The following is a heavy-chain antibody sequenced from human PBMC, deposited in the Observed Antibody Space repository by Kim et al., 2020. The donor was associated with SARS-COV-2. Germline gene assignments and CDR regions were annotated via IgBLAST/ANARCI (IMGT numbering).Heavy chain of an antibody. Sequence: GGSLRLSCAASGFTFSSYAMSWVRQAPGKGLEWVSAISGSGGSTYYADSVKGRFTISRDNSKNTLYLQMNSLRAEDTAVYYCAKGRDYYDSSGYPNFDYWGQGTLVTVSS. V-gene: IGHV3-23*01. CDR3: AKGRDYYDSSGYPNFDY. CDR2: ISGSGGST. CDR1: GFTFSSYA. D-gene: IGHD3-22*01. J-gene: IGHJ4*02.